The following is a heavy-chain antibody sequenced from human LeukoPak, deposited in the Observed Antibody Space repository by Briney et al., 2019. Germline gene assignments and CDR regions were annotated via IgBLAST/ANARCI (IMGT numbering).Heavy chain of an antibody. J-gene: IGHJ4*02. CDR2: IRTGGDST. V-gene: IGHV3-23*01. CDR1: GFTFSSYA. D-gene: IGHD4-17*01. Sequence: GGSLRLSCAASGFTFSSYAMSWVRQAPGKGMEWVSSIRTGGDSTYYADSVKGRFTISRDNFKNTLYLQMNSLRADDTALYYCAKALLGGYGDGLDYWGQGTLVTVSS. CDR3: AKALLGGYGDGLDY.